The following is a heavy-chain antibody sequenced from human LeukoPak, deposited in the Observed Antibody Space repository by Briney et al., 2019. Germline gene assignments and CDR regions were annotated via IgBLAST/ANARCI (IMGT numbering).Heavy chain of an antibody. J-gene: IGHJ1*01. Sequence: SETLSLTCTVSGGSVSSGSYYWSWIRQPPGKGLEWIGYIYYSGSTNYNPSLKSRVTISVDTSKNQFSLKLSSVTAADTAVYYCARGGSVLSTYQLRYPTGGYFQHWGQGTLVTVSS. CDR3: ARGGSVLSTYQLRYPTGGYFQH. D-gene: IGHD2-2*02. V-gene: IGHV4-61*01. CDR2: IYYSGST. CDR1: GGSVSSGSYY.